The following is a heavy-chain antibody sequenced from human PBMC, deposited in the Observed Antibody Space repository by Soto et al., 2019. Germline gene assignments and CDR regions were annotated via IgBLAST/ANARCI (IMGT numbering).Heavy chain of an antibody. J-gene: IGHJ3*02. Sequence: GESLKISCAASGFTFSSYAMSWVRQAPGKGLEWVSAISGSGGSTYYADSVKGRFTISRDNSKNTLYLQMNSLRAEDTAVYYCAGPRSSSWYAPFDIWGQGTMVT. D-gene: IGHD6-13*01. CDR1: GFTFSSYA. CDR3: AGPRSSSWYAPFDI. CDR2: ISGSGGST. V-gene: IGHV3-23*01.